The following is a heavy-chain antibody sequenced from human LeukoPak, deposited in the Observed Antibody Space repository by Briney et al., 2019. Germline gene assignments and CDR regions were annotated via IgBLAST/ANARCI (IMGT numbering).Heavy chain of an antibody. CDR3: ARGPGGAFDF. CDR1: GFTFSSYA. V-gene: IGHV3-21*01. CDR2: ISSSSSYI. D-gene: IGHD1-1*01. Sequence: GGSLRLSCAASGFTFSSYAMSWVRQAPGKGLEWVSSISSSSSYIYYADSVKGRFTISRDNAKNSLYLQMNSLRAEDTAVYYCARGPGGAFDFWGQGTMVTVSS. J-gene: IGHJ3*01.